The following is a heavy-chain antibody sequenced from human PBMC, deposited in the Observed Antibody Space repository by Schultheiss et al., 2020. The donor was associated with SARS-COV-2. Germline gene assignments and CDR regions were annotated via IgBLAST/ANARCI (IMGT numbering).Heavy chain of an antibody. CDR3: ARNRGIIATTSYWFDP. D-gene: IGHD1-7*01. V-gene: IGHV4-59*12. J-gene: IGHJ5*02. CDR1: GGSISSYY. CDR2: IYYSGST. Sequence: SQTLSLTCTVSGGSISSYYWSWIRQPAGKGLEWIGYIYYSGSTNYNPSLKSRVTISVDTSKNQFSLKLSSVTAADTAVYYCARNRGIIATTSYWFDPWGQGTLVTVSS.